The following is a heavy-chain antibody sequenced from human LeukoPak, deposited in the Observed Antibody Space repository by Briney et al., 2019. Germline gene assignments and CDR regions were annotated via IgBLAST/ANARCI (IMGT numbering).Heavy chain of an antibody. CDR1: GFTFSDAW. D-gene: IGHD2-15*01. V-gene: IGHV3-15*01. CDR3: ATVAYCSGASCYGAFDI. Sequence: GGSLRLSCAASGFTFSDAWMSWVRQGPGKGLEWVGRIKSRTDGGTADYAAPVKGRFTISRDDSKNTLYLQMNSLKTDDTAVYYCATVAYCSGASCYGAFDIWGQGTMVTVSS. J-gene: IGHJ3*02. CDR2: IKSRTDGGTA.